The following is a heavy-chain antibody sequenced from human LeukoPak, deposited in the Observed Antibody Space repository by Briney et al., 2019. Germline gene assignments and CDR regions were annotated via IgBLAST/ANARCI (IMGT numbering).Heavy chain of an antibody. V-gene: IGHV1-69*08. Sequence: ASVKVSCKASGYIFTSYSISWVRQAPGQGLEWMGRIIPILSQTNYALKFRGRFTMTADESTNTAYMELSSLKSEDTAVYFCAKVRGSDAFDLWGQGTMVTVSS. CDR1: GYIFTSYS. CDR3: AKVRGSDAFDL. D-gene: IGHD3-10*01. CDR2: IIPILSQT. J-gene: IGHJ3*01.